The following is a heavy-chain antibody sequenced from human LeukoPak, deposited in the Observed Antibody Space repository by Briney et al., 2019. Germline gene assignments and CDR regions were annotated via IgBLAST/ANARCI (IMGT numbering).Heavy chain of an antibody. CDR1: GGSISSYY. D-gene: IGHD2-2*01. V-gene: IGHV4-59*01. CDR2: IYYSGST. CDR3: ARVEPFGSTSNIRYNWFDP. Sequence: PSETLSLTCTVSGGSISSYYWSWIRQPPGKGLEWIGYIYYSGSTNYNPSLKSRVTISVDTSKNQFSLKLSSVTAADTAVYYCARVEPFGSTSNIRYNWFDPWGQGTLVTVSS. J-gene: IGHJ5*02.